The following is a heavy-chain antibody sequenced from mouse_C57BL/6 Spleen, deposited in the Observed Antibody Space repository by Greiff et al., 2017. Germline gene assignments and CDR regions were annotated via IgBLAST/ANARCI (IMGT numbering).Heavy chain of an antibody. V-gene: IGHV1-20*01. D-gene: IGHD1-1*01. CDR2: INPYNGDT. CDR1: GYSFTGYF. CDR3: VRDYGSSEWFAY. Sequence: EVQLQQSGPELVKPGASVKISCKASGYSFTGYFMNWVMQSHGKSLEWIGRINPYNGDTFYNQKFKGKAILTVDKSSSTAHMELRSLTSEDSAVYYCVRDYGSSEWFAYWGQGTLVTVSA. J-gene: IGHJ3*01.